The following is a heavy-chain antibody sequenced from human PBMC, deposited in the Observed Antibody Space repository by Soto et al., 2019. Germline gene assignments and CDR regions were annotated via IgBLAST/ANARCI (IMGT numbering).Heavy chain of an antibody. CDR1: GFTFSSYW. J-gene: IGHJ3*02. V-gene: IGHV3-74*01. Sequence: EVQLVESGGGLVQPGGSLRLSCAASGFTFSSYWMHWVRQAPGKGLVWVSHINTDGSSTNYADSVKGRFTISRDTATNTLYLQMNSLRAEGTAVYYCAQDSGPDADAVDIWGQGTMVTVSS. CDR2: INTDGSST. CDR3: AQDSGPDADAVDI. D-gene: IGHD5-12*01.